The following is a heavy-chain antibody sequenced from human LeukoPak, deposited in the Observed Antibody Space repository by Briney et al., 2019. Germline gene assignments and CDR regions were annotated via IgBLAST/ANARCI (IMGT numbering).Heavy chain of an antibody. V-gene: IGHV3-48*04. CDR2: ITSSSGTI. CDR3: AREQWPSDY. Sequence: GGSLRLSCAASGFTFSSFTMNWVRQAPGKGLEWVSYITSSSGTIYYADSVKGRFTISRDNAKNSLYLQMNSLRAEDTAVYYCAREQWPSDYWGQGTLVTVSS. J-gene: IGHJ4*02. D-gene: IGHD6-19*01. CDR1: GFTFSSFT.